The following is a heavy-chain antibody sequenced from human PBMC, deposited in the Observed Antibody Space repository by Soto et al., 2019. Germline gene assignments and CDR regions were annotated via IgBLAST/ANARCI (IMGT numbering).Heavy chain of an antibody. J-gene: IGHJ4*02. V-gene: IGHV1-46*01. CDR3: ARPPYPGCINAVCYPLDY. CDR2: INPSGGST. Sequence: QVQLVQSGAEVKKPGASVKISCKASGYTFTSYYMHWVRQAPGQGLEWMGIINPSGGSTNYAQKLQGRGAMSRDTSTSTVYIERNSMRSEDTAVYYCARPPYPGCINAVCYPLDYWGQGTLVTVSS. D-gene: IGHD2-8*01. CDR1: GYTFTSYY.